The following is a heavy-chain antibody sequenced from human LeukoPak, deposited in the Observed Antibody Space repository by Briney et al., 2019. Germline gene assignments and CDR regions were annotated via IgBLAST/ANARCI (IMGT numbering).Heavy chain of an antibody. V-gene: IGHV4-59*01. CDR2: IYYSGST. CDR3: ARSGWYGLDAFDI. D-gene: IGHD6-19*01. Sequence: SETLSLTCTVSGGSISSYYWSWIRQPPGKGLEWIGYIYYSGSTNYNPSLKSRVTISVDTSKNQFSLKLSSATAADTAVYYCARSGWYGLDAFDIWGQGTMVTVSS. CDR1: GGSISSYY. J-gene: IGHJ3*02.